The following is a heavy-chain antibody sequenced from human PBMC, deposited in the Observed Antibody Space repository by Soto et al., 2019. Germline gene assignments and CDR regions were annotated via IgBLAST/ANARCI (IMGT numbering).Heavy chain of an antibody. D-gene: IGHD3-22*01. Sequence: SETLSLTCAVSGCSISSGGYSWSWIRQPPGKGLEWIGYIYHSGSTYYNPSLKSRVTISVDRSKNQFSLKLSSVTAADTAVYYCARGGKAEYYYDSSGYYYPVSWFDPWGQGTLVTVSS. J-gene: IGHJ5*02. CDR1: GCSISSGGYS. V-gene: IGHV4-30-2*01. CDR3: ARGGKAEYYYDSSGYYYPVSWFDP. CDR2: IYHSGST.